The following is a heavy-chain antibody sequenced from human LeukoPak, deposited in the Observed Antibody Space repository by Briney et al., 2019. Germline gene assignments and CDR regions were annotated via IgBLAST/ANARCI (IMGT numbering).Heavy chain of an antibody. D-gene: IGHD2-21*02. CDR3: AGAYCGGDCYSGRAFDI. CDR2: VYHSGTT. V-gene: IGHV4-4*02. Sequence: SGTLSLTCAVSGGSISSSYWWSWVRQPPGKGLEWIGEVYHSGTTNYYPSLKSRVTISIEKSKNQFSLKLSSVTAADTAVYYCAGAYCGGDCYSGRAFDIWGQGTMVTVSS. J-gene: IGHJ3*02. CDR1: GGSISSSYW.